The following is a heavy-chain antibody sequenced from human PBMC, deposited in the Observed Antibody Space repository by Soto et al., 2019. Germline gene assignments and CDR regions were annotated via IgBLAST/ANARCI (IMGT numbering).Heavy chain of an antibody. D-gene: IGHD6-19*01. CDR1: GFTFRRYA. CDR3: AKVGSCWYGFDY. V-gene: IGHV3-23*01. J-gene: IGHJ4*02. CDR2: INDSGDTA. Sequence: GGSLRLSCAASGFTFRRYAMSWVRQAPGKGLEWVSIINDSGDTAYYADSVKGRFTISRDSSKDTLSLQMSSLRVEDTALYYCAKVGSCWYGFDYWGRGTLVTVSS.